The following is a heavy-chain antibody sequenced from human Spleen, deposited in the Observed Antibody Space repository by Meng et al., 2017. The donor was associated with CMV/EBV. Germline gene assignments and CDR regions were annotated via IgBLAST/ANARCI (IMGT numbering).Heavy chain of an antibody. D-gene: IGHD6-6*01. V-gene: IGHV3-30*04. CDR3: ARGKRGEIATRPGF. Sequence: SGFIFSDYTMHWVRQAPGKGLEWVAVTASDGREKKYADSVKGRFNVSRDNSKNTLYVQMNSLRDDDTALYFCARGKRGEIATRPGFWGQGTLVTVSS. J-gene: IGHJ4*02. CDR1: GFIFSDYT. CDR2: TASDGREK.